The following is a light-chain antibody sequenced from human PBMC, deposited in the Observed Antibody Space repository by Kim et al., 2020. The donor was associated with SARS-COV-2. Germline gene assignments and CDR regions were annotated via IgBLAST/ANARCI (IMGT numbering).Light chain of an antibody. V-gene: IGLV3-1*01. CDR2: HDS. CDR1: KLGDKY. CDR3: QAWDSSTFYV. J-gene: IGLJ1*01. Sequence: SYELTQPPSVSVSPGQTASITCSGDKLGDKYACWYQQKPGQSPVLVIYHDSKRPSGIPERFSGSNSGNTATLTISGTQPMDEADYYCQAWDSSTFYVFGT.